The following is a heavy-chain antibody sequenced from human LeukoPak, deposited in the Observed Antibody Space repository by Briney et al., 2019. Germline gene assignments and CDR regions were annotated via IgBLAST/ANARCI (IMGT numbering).Heavy chain of an antibody. V-gene: IGHV1-69*13. D-gene: IGHD3-9*01. CDR1: GGTFSSYA. CDR3: ARGIILRYFDWLLLGSTSWDYYYYMDV. J-gene: IGHJ6*03. CDR2: IIPIFGTA. Sequence: ASVKVSRKASGGTFSSYAISWVRQAPGQGLEWMGGIIPIFGTANYAQKFQGRVTITADESTSTAYMELSSLRSEDTAVYYCARGIILRYFDWLLLGSTSWDYYYYMDVWGKGTTVTISS.